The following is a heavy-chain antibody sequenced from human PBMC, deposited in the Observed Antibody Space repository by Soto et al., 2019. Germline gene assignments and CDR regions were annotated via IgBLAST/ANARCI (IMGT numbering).Heavy chain of an antibody. Sequence: SETLSLTCTVSGGSISSGDYYWSWIRQPPGKGLEWIGYIYYSGSTYYNPSLKSRVTISVDTSKNQFSLKLSSVTAADTAVYYCARDQTIVATTLVSGMDVWGQGTTVTVSS. CDR3: ARDQTIVATTLVSGMDV. CDR2: IYYSGST. D-gene: IGHD5-12*01. V-gene: IGHV4-30-4*01. CDR1: GGSISSGDYY. J-gene: IGHJ6*02.